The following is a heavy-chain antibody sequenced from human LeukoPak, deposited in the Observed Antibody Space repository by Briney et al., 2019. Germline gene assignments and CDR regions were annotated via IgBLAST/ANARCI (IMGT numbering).Heavy chain of an antibody. CDR3: AKGGYSYGTGYFDY. V-gene: IGHV3-9*01. CDR2: ISWNSGSI. J-gene: IGHJ4*02. Sequence: GRSLRLSCAASGFTFDDYAMHWVRHAPGKGLEWVSGISWNSGSIGYADSVKGRFTISRDNAKNSLYLQMNSLRAEDTALYYCAKGGYSYGTGYFDYWGQGTLVTVSS. CDR1: GFTFDDYA. D-gene: IGHD5-18*01.